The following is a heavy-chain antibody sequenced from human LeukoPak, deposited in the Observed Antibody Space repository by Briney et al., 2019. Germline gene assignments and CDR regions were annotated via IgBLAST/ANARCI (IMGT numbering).Heavy chain of an antibody. V-gene: IGHV3-66*01. CDR2: IYSGGST. Sequence: GGSLRLSCAASGFTVSSNYMSWVRQAPGKGLEWVSVIYSGGSTYYADSVKGRFTISRDNSKNTLYLQMNSLRAEDTAVYYCARETIPSGYDYDYYYGMDVWGQGTTVTVSS. D-gene: IGHD5-12*01. CDR3: ARETIPSGYDYDYYYGMDV. CDR1: GFTVSSNY. J-gene: IGHJ6*02.